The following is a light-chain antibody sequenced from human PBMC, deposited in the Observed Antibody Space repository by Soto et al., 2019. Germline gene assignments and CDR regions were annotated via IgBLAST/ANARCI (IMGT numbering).Light chain of an antibody. J-gene: IGKJ1*01. CDR1: QSVSSSY. CDR2: GAS. V-gene: IGKV3-20*01. CDR3: QQYGSSGT. Sequence: DIVLTQSPGTLSLSPGERATLSCRASQSVSSSYLAWYQQKPGRAPRLLIYGASNRATGIPDRFSGSGSGTDFTLTISRLEPEDFAVYYCQQYGSSGTFGQGTKVDIK.